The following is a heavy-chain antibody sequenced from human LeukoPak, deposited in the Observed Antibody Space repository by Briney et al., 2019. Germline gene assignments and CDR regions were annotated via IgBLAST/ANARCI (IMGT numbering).Heavy chain of an antibody. V-gene: IGHV3-7*01. D-gene: IGHD1-26*01. J-gene: IGHJ4*02. CDR3: ARESGRWELVKPYYFDY. Sequence: GGSLRLSCAASGFTFSSYWMSWVRQAPGKGLEWVANIKQDGSEKYYVDSVKGRFTISRDNAKNSLYLQMNSLRAEDTAVYYCARESGRWELVKPYYFDYWGQGTLVTVSS. CDR1: GFTFSSYW. CDR2: IKQDGSEK.